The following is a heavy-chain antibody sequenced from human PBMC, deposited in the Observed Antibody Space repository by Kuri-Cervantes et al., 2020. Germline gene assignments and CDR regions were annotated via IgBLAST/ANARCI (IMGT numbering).Heavy chain of an antibody. J-gene: IGHJ5*02. CDR1: GFTFSSYS. V-gene: IGHV4-34*08. D-gene: IGHD1-7*01. CDR3: ATGWELRA. CDR2: INHSGST. Sequence: ESLKISCAASGFTFSSYSMNWIRQPPGKGLEWIGEINHSGSTNYNPSLKSRVTISVDTSKNQFSLKLSSVTAADTAVYYCATGWELRAWGQGTLVTVSS.